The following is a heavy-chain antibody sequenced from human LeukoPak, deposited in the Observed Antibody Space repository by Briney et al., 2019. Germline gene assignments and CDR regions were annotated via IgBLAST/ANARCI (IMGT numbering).Heavy chain of an antibody. CDR3: ARDRIQVVSAYYYDSSGKYDY. D-gene: IGHD3-22*01. Sequence: GGSLRLSCAASGFTFSSYSMNWVRQAPGKGLEWVSSISSSSSYIYYADSVKGRFTISRDNAKNSLYLQMNSLRAEDTAVCYCARDRIQVVSAYYYDSSGKYDYWGQGTLVTVSS. CDR1: GFTFSSYS. CDR2: ISSSSSYI. J-gene: IGHJ4*02. V-gene: IGHV3-21*01.